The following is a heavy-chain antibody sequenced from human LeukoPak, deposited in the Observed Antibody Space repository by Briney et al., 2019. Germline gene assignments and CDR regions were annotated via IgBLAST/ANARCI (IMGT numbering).Heavy chain of an antibody. CDR3: AREERWFGELFTWFDP. J-gene: IGHJ5*02. Sequence: PGGSLRLSCAASGFTFSSYEMNWVRQAPGKGLEWVSYISSSGGTIYYADSVKGRFTISRDNAKNSLYLQMNSLRAEDTAVYYCAREERWFGELFTWFDPWGQGTLVTVSS. V-gene: IGHV3-48*03. CDR2: ISSSGGTI. D-gene: IGHD3-10*01. CDR1: GFTFSSYE.